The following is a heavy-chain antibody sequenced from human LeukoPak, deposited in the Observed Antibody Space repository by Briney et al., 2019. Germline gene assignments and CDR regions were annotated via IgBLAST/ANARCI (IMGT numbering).Heavy chain of an antibody. D-gene: IGHD3-10*01. CDR2: ISSSGSTI. J-gene: IGHJ4*02. Sequence: GGSLRLSCAASGFTFSDYYMGWMRQAPGKGLEWVSYISSSGSTIYYADSVKGRFTLSRDNAKNSLYLQMNSLRAEDTAVYYCAKARGGLSFCYWGPGNLGTVSP. V-gene: IGHV3-11*01. CDR3: AKARGGLSFCY. CDR1: GFTFSDYY.